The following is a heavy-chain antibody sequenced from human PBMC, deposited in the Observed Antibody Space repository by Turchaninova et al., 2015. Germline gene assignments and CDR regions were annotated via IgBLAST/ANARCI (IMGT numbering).Heavy chain of an antibody. J-gene: IGHJ4*02. Sequence: KGSGYSFTNHWIGWVRQTPGKGLEWMGIIYHGDSDTRYSPSFQGQVTISVDKSIRTAYLQWSSLKASDSAMYYCATQYSSSTLTSHWGQGTLVTVSS. CDR1: GYSFTNHW. CDR2: IYHGDSDT. CDR3: ATQYSSSTLTSH. D-gene: IGHD6-13*01. V-gene: IGHV5-51*01.